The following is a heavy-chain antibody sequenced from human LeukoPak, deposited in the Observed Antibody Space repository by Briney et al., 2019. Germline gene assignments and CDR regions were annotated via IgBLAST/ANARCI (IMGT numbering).Heavy chain of an antibody. Sequence: GGSLRLSCAASGFTFSSYWMSWVRQAPGKGLEWVSAISGSGGSTYYADSVKGRFTISRDNSKNTLYLQMNSLRAEDTAVYYCAKDPELRFLEWLSGSDAFDIWGQGTMVTVSS. J-gene: IGHJ3*02. V-gene: IGHV3-23*01. CDR1: GFTFSSYW. CDR3: AKDPELRFLEWLSGSDAFDI. CDR2: ISGSGGST. D-gene: IGHD3-3*01.